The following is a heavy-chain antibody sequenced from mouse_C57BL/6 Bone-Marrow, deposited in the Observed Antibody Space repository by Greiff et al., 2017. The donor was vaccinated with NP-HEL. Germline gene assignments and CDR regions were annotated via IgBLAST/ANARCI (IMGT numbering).Heavy chain of an antibody. CDR1: GYSITSGYY. V-gene: IGHV3-6*01. Sequence: DVKLQESGPGLVKPSQSLSLTCSVTGYSITSGYYWNWIRQFPGNKLEWMGYISYDGSNNYNPSLKNRISITRDTSKNQFFLKLNSVTTEDTATYYCARDGYYGSLDYWGQGTTLTVSS. J-gene: IGHJ2*01. CDR2: ISYDGSN. CDR3: ARDGYYGSLDY. D-gene: IGHD1-1*01.